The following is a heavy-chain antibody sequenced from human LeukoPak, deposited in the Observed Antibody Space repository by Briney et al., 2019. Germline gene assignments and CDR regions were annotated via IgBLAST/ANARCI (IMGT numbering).Heavy chain of an antibody. Sequence: SETLSLTFTVSGASISSGDSYWSWIRQRPEKGLEWIGHIYYSGNTYSNPSLKSRLSISVDTSKNQFSLKLSSVTAADTAVYYCARDTAGPYYYDSSGYQYWGQGTLVTVSS. CDR3: ARDTAGPYYYDSSGYQY. V-gene: IGHV4-30-4*01. CDR1: GASISSGDSY. CDR2: IYYSGNT. J-gene: IGHJ4*02. D-gene: IGHD3-22*01.